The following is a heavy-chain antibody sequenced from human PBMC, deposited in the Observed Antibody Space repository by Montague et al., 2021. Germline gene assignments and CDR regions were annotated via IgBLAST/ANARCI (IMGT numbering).Heavy chain of an antibody. CDR3: VRIRQQLVRPFDF. CDR1: GGSFNDHY. D-gene: IGHD6-13*01. V-gene: IGHV4-34*01. Sequence: SETLSLTCGVYGGSFNDHYWTWIRQPPGKGLEWIGEINHSGSTNYNPSLKSRVAISVDTSKNQFSLKLSSVTAADTAVYYCVRIRQQLVRPFDFWGQGNQDTVSS. CDR2: INHSGST. J-gene: IGHJ4*02.